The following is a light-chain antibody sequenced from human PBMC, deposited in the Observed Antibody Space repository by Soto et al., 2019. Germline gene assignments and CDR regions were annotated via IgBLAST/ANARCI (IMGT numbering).Light chain of an antibody. CDR3: QQYNNWPPT. J-gene: IGKJ5*01. CDR2: GAS. V-gene: IGKV3-15*01. CDR1: QSGSGN. Sequence: EIVMTQSPATLSVSPGERATLSCRASQSGSGNLAWYQQKPGQAPRLLIYGASTRATGIPARFSGSGSGTDFTLTISSLQSEDFALYYCQQYNNWPPTFGQGTRLEIK.